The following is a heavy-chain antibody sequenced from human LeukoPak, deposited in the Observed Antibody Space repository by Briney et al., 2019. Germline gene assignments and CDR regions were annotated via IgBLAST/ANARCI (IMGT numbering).Heavy chain of an antibody. V-gene: IGHV1-69*05. Sequence: GASVKVPSKASGGTFNSYAITWVRQAPGQGLEWMGGIIPMFAPARYAQNFQGRVTITTDESTSTAYMELSSLKSEDTAVYYCARGAHSGSFSSWFHPWGQGTLVTVSS. CDR1: GGTFNSYA. D-gene: IGHD3-10*01. J-gene: IGHJ5*02. CDR3: ARGAHSGSFSSWFHP. CDR2: IIPMFAPA.